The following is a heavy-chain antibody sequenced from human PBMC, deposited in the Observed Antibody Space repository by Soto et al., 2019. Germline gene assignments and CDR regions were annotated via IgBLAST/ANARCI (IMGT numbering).Heavy chain of an antibody. Sequence: QVQLVESGGGVVQPGRSLRLSCAASGFTFSSYGLHWVRQAPGKGLEWVAVIWYDGSNKYYADSVKGRFTISRDNSKNNLYLQMNSLRAEDTAVYYCARDRGTMVRGVIMRPLGMDVWGQGTTVTVSS. D-gene: IGHD3-10*01. V-gene: IGHV3-33*01. J-gene: IGHJ6*02. CDR3: ARDRGTMVRGVIMRPLGMDV. CDR1: GFTFSSYG. CDR2: IWYDGSNK.